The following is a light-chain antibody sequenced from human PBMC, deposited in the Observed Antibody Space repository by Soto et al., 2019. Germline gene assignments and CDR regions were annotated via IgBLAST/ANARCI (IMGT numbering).Light chain of an antibody. V-gene: IGKV1-13*02. CDR1: QGISSA. Sequence: AIQLTQSPSSLSASVGDRVTITCRASQGISSALAWYQQKPGKAPKLLIYDASSLESGVPSRFSGSGSGTDFTLTFSSLQPEDFATYYCQQFNSYPLTFGGGT. J-gene: IGKJ4*01. CDR3: QQFNSYPLT. CDR2: DAS.